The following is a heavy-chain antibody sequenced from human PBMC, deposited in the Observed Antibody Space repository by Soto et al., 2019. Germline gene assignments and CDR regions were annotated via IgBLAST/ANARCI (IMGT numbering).Heavy chain of an antibody. J-gene: IGHJ5*02. Sequence: GESLKISCKGSGYSFTSYWISWVRQMPGKGLEWMGRIDPSDSYTNYSPSFQGHVTISADKSISTAYLQWSSLKASDTAMYYCARLGQGYCSGGSCYSSWGQGTLVTVS. D-gene: IGHD2-15*01. CDR1: GYSFTSYW. V-gene: IGHV5-10-1*01. CDR2: IDPSDSYT. CDR3: ARLGQGYCSGGSCYSS.